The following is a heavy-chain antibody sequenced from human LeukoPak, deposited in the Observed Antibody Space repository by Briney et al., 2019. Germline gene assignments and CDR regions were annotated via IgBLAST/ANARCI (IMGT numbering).Heavy chain of an antibody. J-gene: IGHJ4*02. V-gene: IGHV3-23*01. CDR2: ISGSGGST. CDR1: GFTFSSYA. CDR3: AKDCDVVVIAILDY. D-gene: IGHD2-21*01. Sequence: GGSLRLSRAASGFTFSSYAMSWVRQAPGKGLEWVSAISGSGGSTYYADSVKGRFTISRDNSKNTLYLQMNSLRAEDTAVYYCAKDCDVVVIAILDYWGQGTLVTVSS.